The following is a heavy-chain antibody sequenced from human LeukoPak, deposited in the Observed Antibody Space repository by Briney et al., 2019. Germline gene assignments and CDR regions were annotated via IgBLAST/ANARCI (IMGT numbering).Heavy chain of an antibody. CDR1: GGSVSSSSYY. D-gene: IGHD2-15*01. Sequence: PSETLSLTCTVSGGSVSSSSYYWSWIRQSPGKGLEWIGYIDYSGSTNYNPSLKSRVTISGDTSKNQFSLKLRSVTAADTAVYYCARDGKGCLYYYGMEVWGQGTTVTVSS. V-gene: IGHV4-61*01. J-gene: IGHJ6*02. CDR2: IDYSGST. CDR3: ARDGKGCLYYYGMEV.